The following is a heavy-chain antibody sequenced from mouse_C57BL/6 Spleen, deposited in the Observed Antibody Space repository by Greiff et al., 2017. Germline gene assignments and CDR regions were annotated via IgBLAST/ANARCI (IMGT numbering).Heavy chain of an antibody. CDR2: IYPSDSET. Sequence: QVQLQQPGAELVRPGSSVKLSCKASGYTFTSYWMDWVKQRPGQGLEWIGNIYPSDSETHYNQKFKDKATLTVDKSSSTAYMQLSSLTSEDSAVXDCARSTGVAGEVDCYAMDYWGQGNSVTVSS. CDR3: ARSTGVAGEVDCYAMDY. CDR1: GYTFTSYW. D-gene: IGHD1-1*01. V-gene: IGHV1-61*01. J-gene: IGHJ4*01.